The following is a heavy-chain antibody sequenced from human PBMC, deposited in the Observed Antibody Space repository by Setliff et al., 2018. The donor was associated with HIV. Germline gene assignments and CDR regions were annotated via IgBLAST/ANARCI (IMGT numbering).Heavy chain of an antibody. D-gene: IGHD4-17*01. J-gene: IGHJ4*02. CDR1: GGSFSGYF. CDR3: ARAAAGNTGPFDL. V-gene: IGHV4-59*10. Sequence: PSETLSLTCAVYGGSFSGYFRTWIRQPAGKGLEWIGRVSSRGDTNYNPSLKSRVTMSVDTSKNQFSLKLTSVTASDTAVYYCARAAAGNTGPFDLWGQGSPVTVSS. CDR2: VSSRGDT.